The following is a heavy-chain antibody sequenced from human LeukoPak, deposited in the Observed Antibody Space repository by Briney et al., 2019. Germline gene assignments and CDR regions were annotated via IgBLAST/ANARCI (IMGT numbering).Heavy chain of an antibody. J-gene: IGHJ4*02. Sequence: GGSLRLSCAASGFTFSSYAMHWVRQAPGKGLEWVAVISYDGSNKYYADSVRGRFTISRDNSKNTLYLQMNSLRAEDTAVYYCARDTPGYSSGWYFEGYFDYWGQGTLVTVSS. CDR1: GFTFSSYA. V-gene: IGHV3-30*04. CDR2: ISYDGSNK. CDR3: ARDTPGYSSGWYFEGYFDY. D-gene: IGHD6-19*01.